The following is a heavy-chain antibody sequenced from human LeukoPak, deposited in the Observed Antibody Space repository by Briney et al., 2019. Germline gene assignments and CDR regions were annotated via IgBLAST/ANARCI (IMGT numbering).Heavy chain of an antibody. V-gene: IGHV3-74*01. D-gene: IGHD2/OR15-2a*01. CDR3: ARVGLLLHYFDY. J-gene: IGHJ4*02. CDR2: ISPDGTTI. CDR1: GFTFSDSW. Sequence: PGGSLRLSCAASGFTFSDSWMHWVRQAPGKGLVWVSRISPDGTTISYADSVKGRFTISRDNAKNSLYLQMNSLRDEDTAVYYCARVGLLLHYFDYWGQGTLVTVSS.